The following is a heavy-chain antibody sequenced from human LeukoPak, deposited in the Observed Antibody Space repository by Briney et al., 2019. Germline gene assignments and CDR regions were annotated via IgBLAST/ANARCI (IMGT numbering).Heavy chain of an antibody. J-gene: IGHJ5*02. D-gene: IGHD4-17*01. V-gene: IGHV1-2*02. CDR1: GYTFTGYY. CDR2: INPNSGGT. CDR3: ARGDYGDYEWFDP. Sequence: ASVKVSCKASGYTFTGYYMHWVRQAPGQGLEWMGWINPNSGGTNYAQKFQGRVTMTRDTSISTAYMELSRLRSDDTAVYYCARGDYGDYEWFDPWGQRTLVTVSS.